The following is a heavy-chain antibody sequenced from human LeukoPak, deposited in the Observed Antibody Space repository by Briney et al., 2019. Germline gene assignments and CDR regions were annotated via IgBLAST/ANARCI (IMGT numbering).Heavy chain of an antibody. V-gene: IGHV4-59*08. D-gene: IGHD4-11*01. J-gene: IGHJ3*02. Sequence: SETLSLTCTVSGVSISQNYWTWLRQSPGKGLEWIGFVSYIGGTRYNPSLKSRLSLSIDTSKNQFSLDLTSVTASDTAVYYCATSIGSKNAFHIWGRGTAVTVSS. CDR2: VSYIGGT. CDR1: GVSISQNY. CDR3: ATSIGSKNAFHI.